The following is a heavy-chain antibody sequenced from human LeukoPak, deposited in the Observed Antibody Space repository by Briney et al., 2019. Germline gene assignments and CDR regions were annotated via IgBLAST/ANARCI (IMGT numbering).Heavy chain of an antibody. Sequence: ASVKVSRKAFGYTFTSYFLHWVRQAPGQGFEWMGMINPSGGSTSYAQKFQGRLTMTRDVSTSTLYMELSGLRAEDTALYYCARVGQYSYGGFDYWGQGTLVTVSS. CDR2: INPSGGST. CDR1: GYTFTSYF. V-gene: IGHV1-46*01. D-gene: IGHD5-18*01. CDR3: ARVGQYSYGGFDY. J-gene: IGHJ4*02.